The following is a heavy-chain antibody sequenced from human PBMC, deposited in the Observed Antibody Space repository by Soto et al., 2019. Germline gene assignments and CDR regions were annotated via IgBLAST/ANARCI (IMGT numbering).Heavy chain of an antibody. Sequence: ASVKVSCKASGGTFSSYTISWVRQAPGQGLEWMGRIIPILGIANYAQKFQGRVTITADKSTSTAYMELSSLRSEDTAVYYCARDPRGDNWFDPWGQGTLVTVSS. CDR2: IIPILGIA. CDR3: ARDPRGDNWFDP. CDR1: GGTFSSYT. J-gene: IGHJ5*02. V-gene: IGHV1-69*04. D-gene: IGHD2-15*01.